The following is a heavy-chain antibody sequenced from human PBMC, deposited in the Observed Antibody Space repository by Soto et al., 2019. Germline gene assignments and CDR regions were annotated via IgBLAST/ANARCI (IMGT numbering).Heavy chain of an antibody. CDR3: ASKGFNGVYYYGSGRLYAGWFDP. Sequence: SETLSLTCAVSGGSISSSNWWSWVRQPPGKGLEWIGEIYHSGSTNYNPSLKSRVTISVDKSKNQFSLKLSSVTAADTAVYYCASKGFNGVYYYGSGRLYAGWFDPWGQGTLVTVSS. CDR2: IYHSGST. CDR1: GGSISSSNW. J-gene: IGHJ5*02. V-gene: IGHV4-4*02. D-gene: IGHD3-10*01.